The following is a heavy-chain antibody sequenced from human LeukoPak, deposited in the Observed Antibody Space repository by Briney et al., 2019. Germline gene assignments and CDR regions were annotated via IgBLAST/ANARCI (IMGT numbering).Heavy chain of an antibody. J-gene: IGHJ3*02. CDR3: ARGRRYCSSTSCYKYGGDTFDI. V-gene: IGHV4-30-2*01. Sequence: PSETLSLTCTVSGGSISSDGYYWSWIWQPPGRGLEWIGYIYHDGNTYYNPSLKSRVTISVDRSKNQFSLKLSSVTAADTAVYYCARGRRYCSSTSCYKYGGDTFDIWGQGTMVTVSS. CDR1: GGSISSDGYY. D-gene: IGHD2-2*02. CDR2: IYHDGNT.